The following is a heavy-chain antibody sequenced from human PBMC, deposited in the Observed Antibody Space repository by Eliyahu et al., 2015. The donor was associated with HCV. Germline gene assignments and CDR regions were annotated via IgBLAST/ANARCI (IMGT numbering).Heavy chain of an antibody. CDR2: ISSSGSTI. J-gene: IGHJ1*01. V-gene: IGHV3-48*03. D-gene: IGHD1-14*01. Sequence: EVQLVESGGGLVQPGGSLXXXCXAXXFTFSSYEMNWVRQAPGKGLEWVSYISSSGSTIYYADSVKGRFTISRDNAKNSLYLQMNSLRAEDTAVYYCARGNIRRYFQHWGQGTLVTVSS. CDR3: ARGNIRRYFQH. CDR1: XFTFSSYE.